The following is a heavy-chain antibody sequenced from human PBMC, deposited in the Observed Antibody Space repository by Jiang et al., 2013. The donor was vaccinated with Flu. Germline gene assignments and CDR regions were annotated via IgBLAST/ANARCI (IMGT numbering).Heavy chain of an antibody. Sequence: TISVDTSKNQFXLKLSSVTAADTAVYYCARHGLRLQGIDYWGQGTLVTVSS. J-gene: IGHJ4*02. D-gene: IGHD5-24*01. CDR3: ARHGLRLQGIDY. V-gene: IGHV4-39*01.